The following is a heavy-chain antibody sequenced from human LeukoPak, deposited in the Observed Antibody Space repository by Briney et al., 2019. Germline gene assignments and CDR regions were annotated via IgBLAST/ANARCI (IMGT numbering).Heavy chain of an antibody. D-gene: IGHD3-22*01. CDR3: ATHYYYDSSGYFTVDY. V-gene: IGHV1-24*01. CDR1: GYTLTELS. Sequence: APVKVSCKVSGYTLTELSMHWVRQAPGKGLEWMGGFDPEDGETIYAQKFQGRVTMTEDTSTDTAYMELSSLSSEDTAVYYCATHYYYDSSGYFTVDYWGQGTLVTVSS. J-gene: IGHJ4*02. CDR2: FDPEDGET.